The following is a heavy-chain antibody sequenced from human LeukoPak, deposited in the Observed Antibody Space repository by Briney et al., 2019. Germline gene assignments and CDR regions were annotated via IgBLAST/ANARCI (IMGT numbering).Heavy chain of an antibody. CDR3: ASGSIVVVTAIPVYFDY. CDR1: GYTFTSYY. J-gene: IGHJ4*02. V-gene: IGHV1-46*01. Sequence: ASVKVSCKASGYTFTSYYMHWVRQAPGQGLEWMGIINPSGGSTSYAQKFQGRVTMTRDTSTSTVYMELSSLRSEDTAVYYCASGSIVVVTAIPVYFDYWGQGTLVTVSS. CDR2: INPSGGST. D-gene: IGHD2-21*02.